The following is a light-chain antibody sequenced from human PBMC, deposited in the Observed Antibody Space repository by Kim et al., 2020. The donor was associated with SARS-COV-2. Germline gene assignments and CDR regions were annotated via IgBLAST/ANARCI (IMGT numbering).Light chain of an antibody. J-gene: IGKJ4*01. Sequence: DIEMTQFPSSLSASVGDRVTITCRASQSIDSYLNWYQQQPGKAPELLIHDASTLQNGVTSRFSGRGFATDFTLTINSLQPEDSGTYYCQQSSRAPLTFAGGTKVDIK. V-gene: IGKV1-39*01. CDR1: QSIDSY. CDR2: DAS. CDR3: QQSSRAPLT.